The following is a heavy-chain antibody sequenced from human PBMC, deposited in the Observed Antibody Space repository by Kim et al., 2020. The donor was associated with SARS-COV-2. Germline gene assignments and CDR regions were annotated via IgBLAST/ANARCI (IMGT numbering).Heavy chain of an antibody. V-gene: IGHV4-38-2*02. CDR2: IYHSGST. J-gene: IGHJ4*02. CDR3: ARDPFSLRDLGY. Sequence: SETLSLTCTVSGYSISSGYYWGWIRQPPGKGLEWIGSIYHSGSTYYNPSLKSRVTISVDTSKNQFSLKLSSVTAADTAVYYCARDPFSLRDLGYWGQGTLVTVSS. D-gene: IGHD3-16*01. CDR1: GYSISSGYY.